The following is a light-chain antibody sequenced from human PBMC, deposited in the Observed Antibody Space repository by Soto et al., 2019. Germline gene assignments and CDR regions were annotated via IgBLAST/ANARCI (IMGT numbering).Light chain of an antibody. Sequence: EIVLTQSPATLSLSPGERATLSCRASQSVSSYLAWYQQTPGQAPRLLIYDVSNRATGIPARFSGSGSVTAVTLTTISLEHEDFAVHYCQQRSNWPPIFAFGPGTKVDI. CDR3: QQRSNWPPIFA. CDR2: DVS. J-gene: IGKJ3*01. CDR1: QSVSSY. V-gene: IGKV3-11*01.